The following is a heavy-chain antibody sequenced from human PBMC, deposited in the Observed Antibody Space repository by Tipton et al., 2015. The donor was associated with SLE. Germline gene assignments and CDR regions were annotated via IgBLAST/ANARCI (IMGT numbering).Heavy chain of an antibody. J-gene: IGHJ5*02. CDR3: ARLGYCTTDICYTGIDL. CDR2: IYYNGATTT. Sequence: TLSLTCTVSGGSISSYYWSWIRQPPGKGLEWIGYIYYNGATTTNYNPALERRLTISIDRSRNQFSLKLSSVTAADTAVYYCARLGYCTTDICYTGIDLWAQGTLVTVSS. D-gene: IGHD2-8*01. V-gene: IGHV4-59*08. CDR1: GGSISSYY.